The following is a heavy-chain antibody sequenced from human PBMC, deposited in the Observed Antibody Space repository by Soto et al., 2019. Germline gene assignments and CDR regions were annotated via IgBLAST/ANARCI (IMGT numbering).Heavy chain of an antibody. V-gene: IGHV3-43D*04. J-gene: IGHJ6*02. CDR2: VNWDGDTT. CDR3: AKGATVTTHYQYYGMDV. D-gene: IGHD4-17*01. Sequence: QPGGSLRLSCAASGFTFDDFAMCWVRQVPGKGLEWISLVNWDGDTTFYADSVKGRFIISKDNSKNSVYLQMNSLRSDASAIYYCAKGATVTTHYQYYGMDVWGRGTTVTVSS. CDR1: GFTFDDFA.